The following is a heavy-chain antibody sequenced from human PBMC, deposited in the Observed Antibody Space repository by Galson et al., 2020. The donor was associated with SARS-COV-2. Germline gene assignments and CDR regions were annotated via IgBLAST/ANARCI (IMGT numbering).Heavy chain of an antibody. J-gene: IGHJ5*02. CDR2: IYNSGST. CDR1: GASISSSSYY. Sequence: TLSLTCTVSGASISSSSYYWGWIRPPPGKGLAYIGSIYNSGSTYYNPSLKSRVTISVDTSKNQFSLKLSSVTVADTAVYYCATEKYSTGPDPWGQGTLVTVSA. CDR3: ATEKYSTGPDP. V-gene: IGHV4-39*07. D-gene: IGHD5-18*01.